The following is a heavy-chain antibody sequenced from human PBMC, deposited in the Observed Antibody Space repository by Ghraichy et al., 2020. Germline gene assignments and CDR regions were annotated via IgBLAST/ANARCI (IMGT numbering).Heavy chain of an antibody. CDR3: ATTWGIGIPFFDY. CDR2: IYYNGTT. J-gene: IGHJ4*02. Sequence: SQTLSLTCTVSGGSVTSGSYFWSWIRQPPGKTLEWLGYIYYNGTTHYNPSLKSRVTMSVDTSKNQFSLGLSSATAADTAVYFCATTWGIGIPFFDYWGQGILVTVSS. CDR1: GGSVTSGSYF. V-gene: IGHV4-61*01. D-gene: IGHD3-16*01.